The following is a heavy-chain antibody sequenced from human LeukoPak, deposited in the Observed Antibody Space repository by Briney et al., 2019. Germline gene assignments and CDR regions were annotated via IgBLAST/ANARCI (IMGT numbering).Heavy chain of an antibody. V-gene: IGHV3-30*18. CDR3: AKEDYYDREGMDV. J-gene: IGHJ6*02. CDR2: ISYDGSNK. Sequence: GGSLRLSCAASGFTFSSYGMHWVRQAPGKGLEWVAVISYDGSNKYYADSMKGRFTISRDNSKNTLYLQMNSLRAEDTAVYYCAKEDYYDREGMDVWGQGTTVTVSS. D-gene: IGHD3-22*01. CDR1: GFTFSSYG.